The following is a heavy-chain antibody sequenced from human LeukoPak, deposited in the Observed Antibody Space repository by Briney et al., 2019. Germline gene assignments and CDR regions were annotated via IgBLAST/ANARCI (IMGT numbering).Heavy chain of an antibody. D-gene: IGHD5-12*01. CDR1: GGSISNSYYY. V-gene: IGHV4-39*07. CDR2: FYYSGGT. J-gene: IGHJ6*04. Sequence: SETLSLTCTVSGGSISNSYYYWGWIRQPPGKGLEWIGSFYYSGGTYYSPSLKSRVTISVDTSKNQFSLKLSSVTATDTAVYYCARAGYSGSDFSVWGKGSTVTVSS. CDR3: ARAGYSGSDFSV.